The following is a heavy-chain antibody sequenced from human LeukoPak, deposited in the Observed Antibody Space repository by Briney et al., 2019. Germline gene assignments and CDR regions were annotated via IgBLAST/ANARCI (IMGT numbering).Heavy chain of an antibody. D-gene: IGHD5-18*01. V-gene: IGHV4-59*01. J-gene: IGHJ6*03. Sequence: PSETLSLTCTVSGGSISSYYWSWLRQPPGKGLEWIGYIYYSGSTNYNPSLKSRVTISVDTSKNQFSLKLSSVTAADTAVYYCARGQVDTAMVKRGYYYYYMDVWGKGTTVTVSS. CDR1: GGSISSYY. CDR2: IYYSGST. CDR3: ARGQVDTAMVKRGYYYYYMDV.